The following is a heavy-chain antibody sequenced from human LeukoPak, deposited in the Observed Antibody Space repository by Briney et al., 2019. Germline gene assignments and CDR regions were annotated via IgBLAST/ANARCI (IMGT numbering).Heavy chain of an antibody. Sequence: GESLRLSCAASGFSFRNSWMAWVRQAPGKGLEWVALTNEGESAKYYVDSVKGRFTISRDNAKNSLSLQMNGLRDEDTAMYYCARGVNRAYDIWGHGTMVTVSS. CDR2: TNEGESAK. CDR3: ARGVNRAYDI. CDR1: GFSFRNSW. D-gene: IGHD2-8*01. V-gene: IGHV3-7*01. J-gene: IGHJ3*02.